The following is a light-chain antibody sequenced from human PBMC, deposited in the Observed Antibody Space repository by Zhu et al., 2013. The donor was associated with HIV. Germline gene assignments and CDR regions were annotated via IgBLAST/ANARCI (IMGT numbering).Light chain of an antibody. CDR1: NSNIGRNT. Sequence: QSVLSQPPSASGTPGQRVTISCSGSNSNIGRNTVTWYRQLPGAAPKLLIYHNNQWPSGVPDRFSGSKSGTTASLAIRGLQSDDEADYYCASWDDTVNGVLFGGGTKFDRP. J-gene: IGLJ3*02. CDR3: ASWDDTVNGVL. CDR2: HNN. V-gene: IGLV1-44*01.